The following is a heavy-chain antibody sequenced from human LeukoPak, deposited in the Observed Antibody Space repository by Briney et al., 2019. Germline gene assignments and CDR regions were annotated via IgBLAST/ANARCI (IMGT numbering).Heavy chain of an antibody. V-gene: IGHV1-2*02. CDR1: GYTFTGYY. J-gene: IGHJ4*02. Sequence: GASVKVSCKASGYTFTGYYMHWVRQAPGQGLEWMGWINPNSGGTNYAQKFQGRVTMTRDTSISTAYMELSRLRSDDTAVYYCARPNYCSGGSCYRFDYWGQGTLVTVSS. D-gene: IGHD2-15*01. CDR2: INPNSGGT. CDR3: ARPNYCSGGSCYRFDY.